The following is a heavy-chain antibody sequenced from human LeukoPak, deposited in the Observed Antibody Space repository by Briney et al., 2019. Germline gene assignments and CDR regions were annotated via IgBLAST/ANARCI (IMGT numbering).Heavy chain of an antibody. Sequence: GGSLRLSCAASGFTFSFYAMSWVLQAPGKGLEWVAGITSGGNTTYYADPVKGRFTISRDNSRNILYLQMNSLRAEDTAIYYCAKDFGGSDYDWHFDLWGRGTVVTVSS. CDR1: GFTFSFYA. V-gene: IGHV3-23*01. J-gene: IGHJ2*01. CDR2: ITSGGNTT. D-gene: IGHD1-26*01. CDR3: AKDFGGSDYDWHFDL.